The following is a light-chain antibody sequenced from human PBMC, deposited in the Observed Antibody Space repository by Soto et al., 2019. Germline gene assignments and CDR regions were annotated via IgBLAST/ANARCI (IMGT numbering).Light chain of an antibody. CDR1: NSNIASNT. CDR2: YNN. CDR3: AAWDDTLKRYV. Sequence: QSVLTQPPSASETPGQTVSISCSVSNSNIASNTVNWYQHLPGTAPKLLIYYNNQRPSGVPDRFSGSKSGTSASLAISGLQSEDESAYYCAAWDDTLKRYVFGTGTKVTVL. J-gene: IGLJ1*01. V-gene: IGLV1-44*01.